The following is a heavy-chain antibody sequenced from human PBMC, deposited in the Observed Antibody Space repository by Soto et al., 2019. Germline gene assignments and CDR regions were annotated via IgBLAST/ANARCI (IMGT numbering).Heavy chain of an antibody. CDR1: SASLSSYY. V-gene: IGHV4-59*08. CDR3: ARHVVTQWYWAFDI. Sequence: SVTLSLTCTVSSASLSSYYWRWIRQPPGKGLEWIGYISYSGSTNYNHSLKSRVTISADTSKNQFSLRPGSVTAADTDLYYCARHVVTQWYWAFDIGGQGTMVTV. J-gene: IGHJ3*02. CDR2: ISYSGST. D-gene: IGHD2-8*02.